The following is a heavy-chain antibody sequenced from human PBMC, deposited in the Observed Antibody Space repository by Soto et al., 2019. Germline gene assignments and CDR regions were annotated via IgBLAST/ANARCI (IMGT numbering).Heavy chain of an antibody. Sequence: QAQVVQSGAEVRKPGSSVKLSCKASEGTFNSYAIAWVRQAPGQGLEWMGGIIPYYNTLNYAQKFQDRVTNTADESTTTVYMELSSLRSDDTAVYFCASGASRWYPYFFDSWAQGTLVTVSS. J-gene: IGHJ4*02. CDR1: EGTFNSYA. V-gene: IGHV1-69*01. CDR2: IIPYYNTL. D-gene: IGHD6-13*01. CDR3: ASGASRWYPYFFDS.